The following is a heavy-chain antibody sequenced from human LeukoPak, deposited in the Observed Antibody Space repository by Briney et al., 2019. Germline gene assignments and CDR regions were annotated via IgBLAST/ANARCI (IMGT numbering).Heavy chain of an antibody. V-gene: IGHV6-1*01. CDR3: ARGTGVFDY. Sequence: SQTLSLTCAISGDSVSSNSDAWNWIRQSPSRGLEWLGRTYYRSSWYNDYAVSVKSRIILNPDTSKNHFSLQLNSVTPEDTAIYYCARGTGVFDYWGQGTLVTVSS. CDR1: GDSVSSNSDA. CDR2: TYYRSSWYN. D-gene: IGHD7-27*01. J-gene: IGHJ4*02.